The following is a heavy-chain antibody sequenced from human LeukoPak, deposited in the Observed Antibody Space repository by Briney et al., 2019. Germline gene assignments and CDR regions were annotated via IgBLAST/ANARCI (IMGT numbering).Heavy chain of an antibody. J-gene: IGHJ4*02. D-gene: IGHD6-13*01. CDR1: GFTFSSYA. CDR2: ISSNGGST. V-gene: IGHV3-64D*09. Sequence: GRSLRLSCAAAGFTFSSYAMSWVRQAPGKGLEYVSAISSNGGSTYYADSVKDRFTISRDNSKNTLYLQMSSLRAEDTAVYYCVKDRVAAAGRGYFDYWGQGTLVTVSS. CDR3: VKDRVAAAGRGYFDY.